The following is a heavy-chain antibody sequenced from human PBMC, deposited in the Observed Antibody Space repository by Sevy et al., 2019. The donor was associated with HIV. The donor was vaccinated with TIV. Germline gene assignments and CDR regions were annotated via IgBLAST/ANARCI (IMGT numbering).Heavy chain of an antibody. CDR2: ISYDGSNK. Sequence: GGSLRLSCAASGFTFSSYGMQWVRQAPGKGLEWVAVISYDGSNKYYADSVKGRFTISRDNSKNTLYLQMNSLRAEDTAVYYCAKGTDTAMVTRYYYYYGMDVWGQGTTVTVSS. CDR3: AKGTDTAMVTRYYYYYGMDV. J-gene: IGHJ6*02. CDR1: GFTFSSYG. V-gene: IGHV3-30*18. D-gene: IGHD5-18*01.